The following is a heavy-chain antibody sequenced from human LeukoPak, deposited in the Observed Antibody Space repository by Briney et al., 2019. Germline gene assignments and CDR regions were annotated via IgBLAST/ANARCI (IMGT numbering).Heavy chain of an antibody. D-gene: IGHD3-22*01. CDR3: ARDQYYYDSSGYLTFDY. CDR1: GVSISSYY. Sequence: SETLSLTCNVSGVSISSYYWSWIRQPAGKGLEWIGRIHTSGSTNYNPSLKSRVTMSVDTSKNQFSLKLSSVTAVDTAVYYCARDQYYYDSSGYLTFDYWGQGTLVTVSS. V-gene: IGHV4-4*07. J-gene: IGHJ4*02. CDR2: IHTSGST.